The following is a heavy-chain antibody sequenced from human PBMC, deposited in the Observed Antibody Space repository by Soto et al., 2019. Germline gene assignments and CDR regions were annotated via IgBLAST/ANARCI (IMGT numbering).Heavy chain of an antibody. J-gene: IGHJ5*02. Sequence: GASVKVSCKASGYIFTTYAIHWVRQAPGQRLEWMGWINAGNGNTKYSQKFQGRVTITRDTSASTAYMELSSLRSEDTAVYYCARSLYDILTGSVLNWFDPWGQGTLVTVSS. CDR1: GYIFTTYA. D-gene: IGHD3-9*01. V-gene: IGHV1-3*01. CDR2: INAGNGNT. CDR3: ARSLYDILTGSVLNWFDP.